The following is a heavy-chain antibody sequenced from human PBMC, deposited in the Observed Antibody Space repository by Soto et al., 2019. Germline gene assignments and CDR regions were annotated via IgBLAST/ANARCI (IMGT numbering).Heavy chain of an antibody. J-gene: IGHJ6*02. Sequence: ASVKGSCKASGYTFTSYYMHWVRQAPGQGLEWMGIINPSGGSTSYAQKFQGRVTMTRDTSTSTVYMELSSLRSEDTAVYYCARGEDYDFWSGYYSLYYYYYGMDVWGQGTTVTVSS. CDR3: ARGEDYDFWSGYYSLYYYYYGMDV. CDR1: GYTFTSYY. D-gene: IGHD3-3*01. CDR2: INPSGGST. V-gene: IGHV1-46*01.